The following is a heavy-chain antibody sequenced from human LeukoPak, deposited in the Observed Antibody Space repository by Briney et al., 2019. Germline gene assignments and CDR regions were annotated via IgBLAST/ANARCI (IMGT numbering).Heavy chain of an antibody. Sequence: SETLSLTCGVSGGSISSTNWYSWVRQPPGQGLEWIGEISLSGLTNCNPSLKSRVTMSLDKSKNLLSLPLTSVTAADTAVYYCSRESGAFSPFGYWGQGTLVTVTS. CDR1: GGSISSTNW. CDR3: SRESGAFSPFGY. CDR2: ISLSGLT. J-gene: IGHJ4*02. D-gene: IGHD1-26*01. V-gene: IGHV4-4*02.